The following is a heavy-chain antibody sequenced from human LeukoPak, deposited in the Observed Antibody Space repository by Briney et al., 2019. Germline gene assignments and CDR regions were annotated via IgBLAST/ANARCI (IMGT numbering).Heavy chain of an antibody. Sequence: SETLSLTCAVYGGSFSGYYWSWIRQPPGKGLEWIGEINHSGSTNYNPSLKSRVTISVDTSKNQFSLKLSSVTAADTAVYYYARVPIGYCSGGSCYIHAFDIWGQGTMVTVSS. D-gene: IGHD2-15*01. CDR2: INHSGST. CDR1: GGSFSGYY. CDR3: ARVPIGYCSGGSCYIHAFDI. V-gene: IGHV4-34*01. J-gene: IGHJ3*02.